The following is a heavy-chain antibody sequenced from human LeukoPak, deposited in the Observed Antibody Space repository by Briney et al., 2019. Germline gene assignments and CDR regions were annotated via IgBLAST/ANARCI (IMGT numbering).Heavy chain of an antibody. CDR2: IGTAGDT. Sequence: GGSLRLSCAASGFTFSSYDMHWVSQATGKVLEWVSAIGTAGDTYYPGSVKGRFTISRENAKNSLYLQMNSLRAGDTAVYYCARDTPEGAFDIWGQGTMVTVSS. J-gene: IGHJ3*02. CDR1: GFTFSSYD. V-gene: IGHV3-13*01. CDR3: ARDTPEGAFDI.